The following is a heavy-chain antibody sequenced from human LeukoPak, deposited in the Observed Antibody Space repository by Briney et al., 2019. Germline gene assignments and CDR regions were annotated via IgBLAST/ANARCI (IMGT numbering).Heavy chain of an antibody. D-gene: IGHD1-26*01. V-gene: IGHV3-53*01. Sequence: GGSLRLSCAASGLTVRGSYMSWVRQAPGKGLEWVSVIYIAGNTYYAVSVKGRFTISRDNSKNTLYLQMNGLRAEDTAVYYCARGVGSVNHYYYYMDVWGKGTTVTVSS. J-gene: IGHJ6*03. CDR1: GLTVRGSY. CDR2: IYIAGNT. CDR3: ARGVGSVNHYYYYMDV.